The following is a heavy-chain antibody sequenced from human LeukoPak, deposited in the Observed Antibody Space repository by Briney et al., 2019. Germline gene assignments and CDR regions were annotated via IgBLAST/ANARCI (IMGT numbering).Heavy chain of an antibody. CDR2: ISSSSSYI. V-gene: IGHV3-21*01. CDR3: ARAPPSYLWQRAFDI. D-gene: IGHD3-16*01. Sequence: PGGSLRLSCAASGFTFSSYSMNWVRQAPGKGLEWVSSISSSSSYIYYADSVKGRFTISRDNAKNSLYLQMNSLRAEDTAVYYCARAPPSYLWQRAFDIWGQGTMVTVSS. CDR1: GFTFSSYS. J-gene: IGHJ3*02.